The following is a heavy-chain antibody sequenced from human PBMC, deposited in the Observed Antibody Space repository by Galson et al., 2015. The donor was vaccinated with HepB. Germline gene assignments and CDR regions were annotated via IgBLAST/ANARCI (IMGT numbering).Heavy chain of an antibody. J-gene: IGHJ3*02. CDR1: GGSISSSSYY. V-gene: IGHV4-39*01. CDR3: ARPGVTFDAFDI. Sequence: CTVSGGSISSSSYYWGWIRQPPGKGLEWIGSIYYSGSTYYNPSLKSRVTISVDTSKNQFSLKLSSVTAADTAVYYCARPGVTFDAFDIWGQGTMVTVSS. CDR2: IYYSGST. D-gene: IGHD3-10*01.